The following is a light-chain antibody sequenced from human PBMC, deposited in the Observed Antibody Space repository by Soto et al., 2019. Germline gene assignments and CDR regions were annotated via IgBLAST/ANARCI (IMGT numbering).Light chain of an antibody. CDR1: SSDVGSYNL. J-gene: IGLJ3*02. CDR2: EGS. CDR3: CSYAGSRV. Sequence: QSALTQPASVSGSPGQSITISCTGTSSDVGSYNLVSWYQQHPGKAPKLMIYEGSKRPSGVSNRFSGSKSGNTASLTISGLKAEDEADYYCCSYAGSRVFGGGTKLTVL. V-gene: IGLV2-23*01.